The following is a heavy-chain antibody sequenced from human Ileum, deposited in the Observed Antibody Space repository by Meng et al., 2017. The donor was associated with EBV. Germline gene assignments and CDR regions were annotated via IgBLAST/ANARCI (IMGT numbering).Heavy chain of an antibody. CDR1: GYTFTRYP. J-gene: IGHJ4*02. CDR3: ASRPGFNIGPFDF. Sequence: QVQLVPSGAEVKKPGASVKLSCKASGYTFTRYPIHWVRQAPGQRPEWMGWINTDNGETAFSQKFQGRVTITRDTSATTAYMELISLRSEDTAVYYCASRPGFNIGPFDFWGQGTLVTVSS. CDR2: INTDNGET. D-gene: IGHD3/OR15-3a*01. V-gene: IGHV1-3*04.